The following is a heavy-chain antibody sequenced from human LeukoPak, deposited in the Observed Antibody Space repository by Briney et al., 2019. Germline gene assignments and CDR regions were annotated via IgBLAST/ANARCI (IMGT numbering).Heavy chain of an antibody. CDR2: IKRDGSET. V-gene: IGHV3-7*01. CDR3: ARGEYGSGSYHIDY. CDR1: GFTFSNYW. D-gene: IGHD3-10*01. Sequence: HPGGSLRLSCAASGFTFSNYWMTWVRQAPGKGLEWVANIKRDGSETYYVDSVKGRFTISRDNAKNSLYLQMNSLRAEDTAVYYCARGEYGSGSYHIDYWGQGTLVTVSS. J-gene: IGHJ4*02.